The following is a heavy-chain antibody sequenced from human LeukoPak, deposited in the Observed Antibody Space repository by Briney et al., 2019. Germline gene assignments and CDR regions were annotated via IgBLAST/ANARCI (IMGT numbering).Heavy chain of an antibody. D-gene: IGHD3-3*01. CDR3: AREGIFGVVMD. CDR1: GYTFTSYG. Sequence: ASVTVSCMASGYTFTSYGISWVRQAPGQGLEWMGWISAYNGNTNYAQKLQGRVTMTTDTSTSTAYMELRRLRSDDTAVYYCAREGIFGVVMDWGGGTLVTVSS. CDR2: ISAYNGNT. V-gene: IGHV1-18*01. J-gene: IGHJ4*02.